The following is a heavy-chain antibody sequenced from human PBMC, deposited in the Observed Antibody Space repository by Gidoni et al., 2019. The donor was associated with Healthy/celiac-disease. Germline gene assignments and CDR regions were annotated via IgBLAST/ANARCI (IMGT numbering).Heavy chain of an antibody. CDR3: ARHTRWFGEMNWFDP. Sequence: EVQLVQSGAEVKKPGESLKISCKGSGYSFTNYWIGWVRQMPGNGLEWMGIIYPGDSDTRYSPSFQGQVTISADKSISTAYLQWSSLKASDTAMYYCARHTRWFGEMNWFDPWGQGTLVTVSS. J-gene: IGHJ5*02. V-gene: IGHV5-51*01. D-gene: IGHD3-10*01. CDR2: IYPGDSDT. CDR1: GYSFTNYW.